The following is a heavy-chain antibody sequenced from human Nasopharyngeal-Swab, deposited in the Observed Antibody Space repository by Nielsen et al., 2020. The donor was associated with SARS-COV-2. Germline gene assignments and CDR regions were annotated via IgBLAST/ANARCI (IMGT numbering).Heavy chain of an antibody. J-gene: IGHJ5*02. V-gene: IGHV5-10-1*01. Sequence: GGSLRLSCKGSGYSFTSYWISWVRQMPGKGLEWMGRIDPSDSYTNYSPSFRGHVTISADKSISTAYLQWSSLKASDTAMYYCARLIIAGQNWFDPWGQGTLVTVSS. CDR3: ARLIIAGQNWFDP. D-gene: IGHD6-13*01. CDR2: IDPSDSYT. CDR1: GYSFTSYW.